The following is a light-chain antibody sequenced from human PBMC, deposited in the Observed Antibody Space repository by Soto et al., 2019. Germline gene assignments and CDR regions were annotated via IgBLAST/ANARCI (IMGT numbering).Light chain of an antibody. J-gene: IGKJ4*01. CDR1: RPISNY. CDR3: QKYNGAPLT. Sequence: DIKMTQSPSSLSASVGDRVTITCRASRPISNYLAWYQHKPGKIPNLLIYAASTLQAGVPSRFSGSGSGTDFTLSIGSLQPEDVAAYYCQKYNGAPLTFGGGTKVDIK. V-gene: IGKV1-27*01. CDR2: AAS.